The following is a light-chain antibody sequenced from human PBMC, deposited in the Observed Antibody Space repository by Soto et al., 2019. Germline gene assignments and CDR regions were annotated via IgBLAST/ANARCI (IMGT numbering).Light chain of an antibody. V-gene: IGLV2-14*01. J-gene: IGLJ1*01. Sequence: QSALTQPASVSGSPGQSITISCTGTSSDVGGYNYVSWYQLHPGKAPKLILYEVTNRPSGVSDRFSGSKSGNMASLTISGLQAEDEADYYCSSYTSSTAYVFGTGTKVTVL. CDR1: SSDVGGYNY. CDR2: EVT. CDR3: SSYTSSTAYV.